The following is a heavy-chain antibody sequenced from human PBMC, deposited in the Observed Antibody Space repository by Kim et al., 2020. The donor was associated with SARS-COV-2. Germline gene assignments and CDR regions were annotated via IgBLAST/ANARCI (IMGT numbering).Heavy chain of an antibody. CDR2: VSYTGST. Sequence: SETLSLTCTVSGGSIRSYYWSWIRQPPGKGLEWIGYVSYTGSTNNNPSLKSRVTISLDTSKNQFSLSLSSVTAADTAVYYCARFAPMVREIWGYFDYWGQGTLVTVSS. J-gene: IGHJ4*02. D-gene: IGHD3-10*01. V-gene: IGHV4-59*01. CDR3: ARFAPMVREIWGYFDY. CDR1: GGSIRSYY.